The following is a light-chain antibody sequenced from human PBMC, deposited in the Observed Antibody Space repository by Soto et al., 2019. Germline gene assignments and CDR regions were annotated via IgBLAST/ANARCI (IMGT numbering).Light chain of an antibody. CDR2: DVS. Sequence: QSALSQPASVSGSRGQSITMSCTGTRSDVGGYNYVSWYQQYPGKAPKLMIYDVSNRPSGVSNRFSGFKSGNTASLTISGLQAEDEADYYCSSYTSSSTPVVFGGGTKLTVL. CDR1: RSDVGGYNY. J-gene: IGLJ2*01. V-gene: IGLV2-14*01. CDR3: SSYTSSSTPVV.